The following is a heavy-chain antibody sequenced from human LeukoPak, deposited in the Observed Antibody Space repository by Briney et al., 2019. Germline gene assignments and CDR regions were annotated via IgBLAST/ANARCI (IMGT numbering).Heavy chain of an antibody. CDR3: ARSIAVAGTYSFDY. J-gene: IGHJ4*02. CDR1: GYTFTSYG. D-gene: IGHD6-19*01. V-gene: IGHV1-18*01. CDR2: ISAYNGNT. Sequence: ASVKVSCKASGYTFTSYGISWVRQAPGQGLEWMGWISAYNGNTNYAQKLQGRVTMTTDTSTSTAYMELRSLRSDDTAVYYCARSIAVAGTYSFDYWGQGTLVTVSS.